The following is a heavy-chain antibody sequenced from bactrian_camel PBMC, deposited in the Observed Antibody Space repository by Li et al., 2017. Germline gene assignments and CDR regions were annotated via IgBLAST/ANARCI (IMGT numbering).Heavy chain of an antibody. CDR1: GHSRGSNC. CDR2: IRRDGGET. V-gene: IGHV3S45*01. D-gene: IGHD1*01. CDR3: AEGPTCSGRSWMLPVVFDY. J-gene: IGHJ4*01. Sequence: HVQLVESGGGSVQAGGSLRLSCKVSGHSRGSNCVGWYRLPPGRAPAEREGIAAIRRDGGETWYAASVKGRFTISQDSAENTVYLQMNNLKLEDNAKYYCAEGPTCSGRSWMLPVVFDYWGQGTQVTVS.